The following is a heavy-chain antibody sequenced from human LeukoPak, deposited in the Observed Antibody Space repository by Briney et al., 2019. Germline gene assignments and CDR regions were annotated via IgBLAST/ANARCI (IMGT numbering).Heavy chain of an antibody. CDR1: GFTFSNYG. CDR2: IRNDGSNE. Sequence: GGSLRLSCAASGFTFSNYGMQWVRQGRGSGLEWVAFIRNDGSNEYYSDSVKGRFTISRDNFKNTLYLQMNSLRPEDTAVFYCARAGSFGGDDYWGQGTLVTVSS. J-gene: IGHJ4*02. CDR3: ARAGSFGGDDY. D-gene: IGHD1-26*01. V-gene: IGHV3-30*02.